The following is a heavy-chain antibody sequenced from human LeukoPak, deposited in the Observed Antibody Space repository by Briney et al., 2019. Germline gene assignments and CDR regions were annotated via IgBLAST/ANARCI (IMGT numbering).Heavy chain of an antibody. Sequence: PSETLSLTCTVAGGSISSYYWSWIRQPPGKGLEWIGYIYYSGSTNYNPSLKSRVTISVDTSKNQFSLKLSSVTAADTAVYYCARDLDSYFDYWGQGTLVTVSS. CDR2: IYYSGST. V-gene: IGHV4-59*01. CDR3: ARDLDSYFDY. J-gene: IGHJ4*02. CDR1: GGSISSYY. D-gene: IGHD3/OR15-3a*01.